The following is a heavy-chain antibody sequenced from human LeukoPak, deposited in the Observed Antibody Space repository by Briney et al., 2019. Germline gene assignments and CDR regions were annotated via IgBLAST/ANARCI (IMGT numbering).Heavy chain of an antibody. CDR3: ARVASEIDRDNNWFDP. J-gene: IGHJ5*02. Sequence: SETLSLTCTVSGGSISSGDYYWSWIRQPPGKGLEWIGYIYYSGSTYYNPSLKSRVTISVGTSKNQFSLKLSSVTAADTAVYYCARVASEIDRDNNWFDPWGQGTLVTVSS. D-gene: IGHD1-14*01. CDR1: GGSISSGDYY. CDR2: IYYSGST. V-gene: IGHV4-30-4*01.